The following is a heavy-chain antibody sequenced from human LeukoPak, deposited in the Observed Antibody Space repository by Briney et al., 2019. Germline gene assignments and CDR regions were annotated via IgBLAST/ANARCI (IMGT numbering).Heavy chain of an antibody. J-gene: IGHJ5*02. Sequence: GESLKISCKGSGYSFTSYWIGWVRPSPGKGMEWMGIIYPGDSDTRYSPSFQGQVTISADKSISTAYLQWSSLKASDTAMYYCARTKYSSGWTRSKWFDPWGQGTLVTVSS. D-gene: IGHD6-19*01. CDR1: GYSFTSYW. V-gene: IGHV5-51*01. CDR3: ARTKYSSGWTRSKWFDP. CDR2: IYPGDSDT.